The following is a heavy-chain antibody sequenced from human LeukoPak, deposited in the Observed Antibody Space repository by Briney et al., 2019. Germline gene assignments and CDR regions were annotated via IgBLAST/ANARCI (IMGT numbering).Heavy chain of an antibody. V-gene: IGHV4-34*01. J-gene: IGHJ4*02. D-gene: IGHD3-22*01. CDR1: GGSFSGYY. CDR3: ARGRAYYDSSGYYSGDY. CDR2: INHSGNT. Sequence: SETLSLTCAVYGGSFSGYYWTWIRQPPGKGLEWIGEINHSGNTNYNPPLKSRATISIDTSKNQFSLKLSSVTAADTAVYYCARGRAYYDSSGYYSGDYWGQGTLVTVSS.